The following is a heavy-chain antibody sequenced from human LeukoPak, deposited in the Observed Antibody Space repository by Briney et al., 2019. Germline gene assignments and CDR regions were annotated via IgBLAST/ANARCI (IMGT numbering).Heavy chain of an antibody. CDR1: GFTFSSNY. J-gene: IGHJ4*02. CDR3: AKDVSAWYYDFWSGYSDY. V-gene: IGHV3-53*01. D-gene: IGHD3-3*01. CDR2: IYSGGRT. Sequence: GGSLRLSCAASGFTFSSNYMSWVRQAPGKGLEWVSLIYSGGRTNYADSVKGRFTISRDNSKNTLYLKINSLRAEDTAVYYCAKDVSAWYYDFWSGYSDYWGQGTLVTVSS.